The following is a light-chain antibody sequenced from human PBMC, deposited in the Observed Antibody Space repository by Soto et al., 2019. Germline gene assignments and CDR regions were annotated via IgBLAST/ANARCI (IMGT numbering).Light chain of an antibody. CDR1: QSISSY. V-gene: IGKV1-33*01. CDR3: QQYDNLPPFT. Sequence: DIQMTQSPSSLSASVGDRVTITCRASQSISSYLNWYQQKPGKAPKLLIYAASSLQSGVPSRFSGSGSGTDFTFTISSLQPEDIATYYCQQYDNLPPFTFGPGTKVDIK. CDR2: AAS. J-gene: IGKJ3*01.